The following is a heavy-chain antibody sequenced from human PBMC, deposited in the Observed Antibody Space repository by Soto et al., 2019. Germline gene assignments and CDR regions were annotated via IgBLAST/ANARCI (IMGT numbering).Heavy chain of an antibody. CDR1: GGSLSNYG. V-gene: IGHV1-69*12. Sequence: VQLVQSGAEVKKPGSSVKVSCKASGGSLSNYGISWVRQAPGQGLEWMGAIIPVFGTPNYAQKFQDRVTITADESTTTVYMEVRSLTSEDTAVYYCARGHATKIVVTTYYAMDVSGQGTTVTVSS. J-gene: IGHJ6*02. CDR3: ARGHATKIVVTTYYAMDV. CDR2: IIPVFGTP. D-gene: IGHD3-22*01.